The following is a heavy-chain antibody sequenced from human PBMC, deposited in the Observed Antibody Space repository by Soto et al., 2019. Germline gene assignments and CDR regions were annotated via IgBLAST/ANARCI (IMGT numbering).Heavy chain of an antibody. J-gene: IGHJ6*03. D-gene: IGHD2-21*01. CDR3: TRGEFRDYYYYMDV. Sequence: GGSLRLSCAASGFTFSNAWMNWVRQAPGKGLEWVGFIRSKAYGGTTEYAASVKGRFTISRDDSKSIAYLQMNSLKTEDTAVYYCTRGEFRDYYYYMDVWGKGTTVTVSS. V-gene: IGHV3-49*04. CDR2: IRSKAYGGTT. CDR1: GFTFSNAW.